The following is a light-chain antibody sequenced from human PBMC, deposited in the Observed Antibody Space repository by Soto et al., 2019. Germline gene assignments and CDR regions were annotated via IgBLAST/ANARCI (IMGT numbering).Light chain of an antibody. Sequence: DIQVTQSPSTLSGSVGDRVTITFRASKSISRWLSWYQQKPGKAPKLLIFDAYNLESGVPSRFSGSGSGTEFTLTISSLQPDDLAPYSCPLSTSYLQPFAEGTKLDIK. CDR1: KSISRW. CDR3: PLSTSYLQP. J-gene: IGKJ1*01. V-gene: IGKV1-5*01. CDR2: DAY.